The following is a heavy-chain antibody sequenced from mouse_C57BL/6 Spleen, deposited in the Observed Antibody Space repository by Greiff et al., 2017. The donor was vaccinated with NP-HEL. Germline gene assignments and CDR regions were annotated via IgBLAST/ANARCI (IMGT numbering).Heavy chain of an antibody. CDR1: GFTFSDYG. Sequence: EVQLVESGGGLVKPGGSLKLSCAASGFTFSDYGMHWVRQAPEKGLEWVAYISSGSSTIYYADTVKGRFTISRDNAKNTLFLQMTSLRSEDTAMYYCARRALYYGSSYFDYWGQGTTLTVSS. CDR2: ISSGSSTI. CDR3: ARRALYYGSSYFDY. V-gene: IGHV5-17*01. D-gene: IGHD1-1*01. J-gene: IGHJ2*01.